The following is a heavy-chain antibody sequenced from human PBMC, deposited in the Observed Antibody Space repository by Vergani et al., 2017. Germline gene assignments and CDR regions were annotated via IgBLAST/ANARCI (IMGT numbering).Heavy chain of an antibody. D-gene: IGHD2-2*02. CDR3: ARGLHCSSTSCYNDAFDI. CDR2: ISGSGGST. V-gene: IGHV3-23*01. CDR1: GFTFSSYA. J-gene: IGHJ3*02. Sequence: EVQLLESGGGLVQPGGSLRLSCAASGFTFSSYAMSWVRQAPGKGLEWVSAISGSGGSTYYADSVKGRFTISRDNSKNTLYLQMNSLRAEDTAVYYCARGLHCSSTSCYNDAFDIWGQGTMVTVSS.